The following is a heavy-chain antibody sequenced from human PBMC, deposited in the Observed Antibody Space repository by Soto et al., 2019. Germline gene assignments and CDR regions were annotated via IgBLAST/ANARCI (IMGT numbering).Heavy chain of an antibody. CDR2: IYHSGST. D-gene: IGHD3-10*01. CDR3: ARVGGYGMDV. V-gene: IGHV4-38-2*01. Sequence: SETLSLTCAVSGYSITNGYYWGWIRQPPGKGLEWIGSIYHSGSTYNNPSPKSRVTISVDTSKNQFSLKLSSVTAADTAVYYCARVGGYGMDVWGQGTTVTVSS. CDR1: GYSITNGYY. J-gene: IGHJ6*02.